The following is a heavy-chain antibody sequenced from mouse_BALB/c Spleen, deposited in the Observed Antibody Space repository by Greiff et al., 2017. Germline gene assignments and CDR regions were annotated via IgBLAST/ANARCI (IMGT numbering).Heavy chain of an antibody. V-gene: IGHV5-9-3*01. Sequence: EVKLMESGGGLVKPGGSLKLSCAASGFTFSSYAMSWVRQTPEKRLEWVATISSGGSYTYYPDSVKGRFTISRDNAKNTLYLQMSSLRSEDTAMYYCARHAKIPSITTVVATDFDYWGQGTTLTVSS. D-gene: IGHD1-1*01. CDR1: GFTFSSYA. J-gene: IGHJ2*01. CDR2: ISSGGSYT. CDR3: ARHAKIPSITTVVATDFDY.